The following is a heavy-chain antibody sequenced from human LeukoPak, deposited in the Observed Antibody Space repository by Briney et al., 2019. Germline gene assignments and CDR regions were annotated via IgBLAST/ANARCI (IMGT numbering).Heavy chain of an antibody. CDR3: ATVSGVVVVPAAIESDY. D-gene: IGHD2-2*02. J-gene: IGHJ4*02. V-gene: IGHV1-8*01. Sequence: ASVKVSCKASGYTFTSYDINWVRQATGQGLEWMGWMNPNSGNTGYAQKFQGRVTITTDESTSTAYMELSSLRSEDTAVYYCATVSGVVVVPAAIESDYWGQGTLVTVSS. CDR2: MNPNSGNT. CDR1: GYTFTSYD.